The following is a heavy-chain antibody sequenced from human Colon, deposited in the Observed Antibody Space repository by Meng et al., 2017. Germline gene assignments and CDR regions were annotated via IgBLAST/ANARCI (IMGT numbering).Heavy chain of an antibody. Sequence: QVQPQEAGPGLVKPSGTLSLTCAVSGGSISSSNWWSWVRQPPGKGLEWIGEIYHSGSTNYNPSLKSRVTISVDKSRNHFSLHLNSVTPEDTAVYYCTTWYGEYWGQGTLVTVSS. CDR2: IYHSGST. J-gene: IGHJ4*02. D-gene: IGHD3-10*01. CDR1: GGSISSSNW. CDR3: TTWYGEY. V-gene: IGHV4-4*02.